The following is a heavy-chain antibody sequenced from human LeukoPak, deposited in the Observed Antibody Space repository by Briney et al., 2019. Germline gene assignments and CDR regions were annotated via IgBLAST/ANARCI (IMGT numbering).Heavy chain of an antibody. CDR1: GCTFSGCC. Sequence: PGGSLTLTCAAYGCTFSGCCLNWVRQPPGKGLEWVAVIHYDGSNKYYADSVKGRFTISRDNSKNTLYLQMNSLRAEDTAVYYCAKGRRAAELRYFDWLPHRDYWGQGTLVTVSS. V-gene: IGHV3-30*02. CDR3: AKGRRAAELRYFDWLPHRDY. J-gene: IGHJ4*02. D-gene: IGHD3-9*01. CDR2: IHYDGSNK.